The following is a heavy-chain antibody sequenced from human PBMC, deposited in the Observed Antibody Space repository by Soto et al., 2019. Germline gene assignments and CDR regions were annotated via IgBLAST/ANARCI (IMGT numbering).Heavy chain of an antibody. D-gene: IGHD4-17*01. CDR1: GFTFSSYE. CDR3: ARNSGDYEVY. Sequence: EAPLVESGGGLVQPGGSLRLSCAGSGFTFSSYEMNWVRQAPGKGLEWVSYISTTGSSIHYADSVRGRFTISRDNAKTSLYLQMNSLRAEDTAIYYCARNSGDYEVYWGQGTLVTVSP. CDR2: ISTTGSSI. V-gene: IGHV3-48*03. J-gene: IGHJ4*02.